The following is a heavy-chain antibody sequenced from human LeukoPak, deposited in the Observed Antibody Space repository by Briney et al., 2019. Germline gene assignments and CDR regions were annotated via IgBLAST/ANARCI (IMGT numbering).Heavy chain of an antibody. CDR2: INPNSGGT. J-gene: IGHJ6*03. CDR3: ARGSVPDAFVLYYYYYMDV. V-gene: IGHV1-2*02. Sequence: ASVKVSCKASGYTFTGYYMHWVRQAPGQGLEWMGWINPNSGGTNYAQKFQGRVTMTRDTSISTAYMELSRLRSDDTAVYYCARGSVPDAFVLYYYYYMDVWGKGTTVTISS. D-gene: IGHD2-2*01. CDR1: GYTFTGYY.